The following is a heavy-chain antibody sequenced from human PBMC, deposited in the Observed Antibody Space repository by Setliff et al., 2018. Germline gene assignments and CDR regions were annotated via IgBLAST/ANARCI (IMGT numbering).Heavy chain of an antibody. CDR3: ARLPNYVWGSPVDY. CDR2: IFYSGRT. D-gene: IGHD3-16*01. V-gene: IGHV4-39*01. Sequence: ETLSLTCTVSGASITNINYYWGLIRQPPGKGLEWIGSIFYSGRTSYNPSLKSRVTISVDTSKNQFSLTLSSVTAADTAVYYCARLPNYVWGSPVDYWGQGTLVNVSS. J-gene: IGHJ4*02. CDR1: GASITNINYY.